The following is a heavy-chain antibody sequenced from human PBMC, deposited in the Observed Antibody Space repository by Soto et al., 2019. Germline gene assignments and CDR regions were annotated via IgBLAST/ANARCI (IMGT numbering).Heavy chain of an antibody. D-gene: IGHD1-1*01. CDR2: IDPSDSYT. CDR1: GYSFTSYW. V-gene: IGHV5-10-1*01. J-gene: IGHJ6*02. CDR3: ARTYYTGYYYYYGMDV. Sequence: PGESLKISCKGSGYSFTSYWISWVRQMPGKGLEWMGRIDPSDSYTNYSPSFQGHVTISADKSISTAYLQWSSLKASDTAMYYCARTYYTGYYYYYGMDVWGQGTTVTVS.